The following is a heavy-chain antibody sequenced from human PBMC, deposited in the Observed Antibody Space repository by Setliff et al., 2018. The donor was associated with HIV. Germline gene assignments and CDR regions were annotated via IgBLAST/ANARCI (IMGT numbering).Heavy chain of an antibody. D-gene: IGHD5-18*01. CDR1: GASIRSQY. J-gene: IGHJ4*01. CDR3: ARTRGYSYGTLAGFDY. Sequence: SETLSLTCTVSGASIRSQYWSWIRKPPGKGLEWIGYISYSGSTNYNPSLESRVAMSVDTSKQQFSLEVRSVTAADTAVYYCARTRGYSYGTLAGFDYWGRGSLVTVSS. CDR2: ISYSGST. V-gene: IGHV4-59*11.